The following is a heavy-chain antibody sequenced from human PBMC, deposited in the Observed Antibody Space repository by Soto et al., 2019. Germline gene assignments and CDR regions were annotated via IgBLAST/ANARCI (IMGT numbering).Heavy chain of an antibody. D-gene: IGHD2-8*02. J-gene: IGHJ4*02. CDR3: ARDKITGLFDY. CDR2: IYSSENT. CDR1: GGSVSSSSYS. Sequence: SETLSLTCTVSGGSVSSSSYSWGWIRQSPGKGLEWIGTIYSSENTYYNPSLLSRVTISVDTSKNEFSLKLTSVTAADTAVYYCARDKITGLFDYWGQGTLVTVSS. V-gene: IGHV4-39*02.